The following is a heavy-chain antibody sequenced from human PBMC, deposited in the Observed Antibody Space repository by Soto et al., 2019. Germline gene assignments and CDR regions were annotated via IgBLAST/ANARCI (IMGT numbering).Heavy chain of an antibody. CDR2: IYSGGSTT. D-gene: IGHD6-19*01. Sequence: EVQLVESGGGLVQPGGSLRLSCAASGFTFSRYCMHWVRQAPGKGLEWLSRIYSGGSTTYYADSVKGRFTISRDNDKDTVYLEITRMTVDVTAVFFCASPYMYSSGLYFCCIGVWGQGTTVTVSS. J-gene: IGHJ6*02. CDR3: ASPYMYSSGLYFCCIGV. V-gene: IGHV3-74*01. CDR1: GFTFSRYC.